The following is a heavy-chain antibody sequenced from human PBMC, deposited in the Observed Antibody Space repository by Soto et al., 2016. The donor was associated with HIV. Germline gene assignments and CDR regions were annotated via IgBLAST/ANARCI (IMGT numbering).Heavy chain of an antibody. CDR3: ASVDDWFDP. D-gene: IGHD5-12*01. CDR2: INHSGST. CDR1: GGSFSGYY. Sequence: VQLQQWGAGLLKPSETLSLTCAVYGGSFSGYYWSWIRQPPGKGLEWIGEINHSGSTNYNPSLKSRVTISVDTSKNQFSLKLSSVTAADTAVYYCASVDDWFDPGAREPWSPSRQ. J-gene: IGHJ5*02. V-gene: IGHV4-34*01.